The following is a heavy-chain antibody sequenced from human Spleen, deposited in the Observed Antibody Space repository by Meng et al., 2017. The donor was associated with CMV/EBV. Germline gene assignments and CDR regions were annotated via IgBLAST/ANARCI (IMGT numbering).Heavy chain of an antibody. CDR3: AREAAGAYSSSPPGLDH. CDR2: IESDGSST. J-gene: IGHJ4*02. D-gene: IGHD6-6*01. Sequence: GESLKISCAASGFTFSSYWMHWVRQPPGKGLVWVSRIESDGSSTNYADSVKGRFTISRDNAKNTLYLQMNSLRAEDTAVYYCAREAAGAYSSSPPGLDHWGQGMLVTVSS. CDR1: GFTFSSYW. V-gene: IGHV3-74*01.